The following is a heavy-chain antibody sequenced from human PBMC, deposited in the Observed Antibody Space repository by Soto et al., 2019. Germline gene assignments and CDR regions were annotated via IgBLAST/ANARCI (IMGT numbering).Heavy chain of an antibody. D-gene: IGHD3-22*01. J-gene: IGHJ4*02. Sequence: GGSLRLSCAASGFTFSSYAMSWVRQAPGKGLEWVSAISGSGGSTYYADSVKGRFTISRDNSKNTLYLQMNSLRAEDTAVYYCAKADYDSCGYSHDYYIDSRCQRTLVTVSS. CDR1: GFTFSSYA. V-gene: IGHV3-23*01. CDR2: ISGSGGST. CDR3: AKADYDSCGYSHDYYIDS.